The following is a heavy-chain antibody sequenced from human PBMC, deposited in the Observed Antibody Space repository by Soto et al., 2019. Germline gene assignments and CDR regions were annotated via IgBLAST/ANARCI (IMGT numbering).Heavy chain of an antibody. Sequence: QVQLVESGGGVVPPGRSLRLSCAASGFTFSSYAIHWVRQAPGKGLEWVADVSFDGSHKTYAVPVRGRFTISRDNSKKTVYLQMNSLRAEDTALYYCAKLGDAVSGYFDFWGQGTQVAVSS. J-gene: IGHJ5*01. V-gene: IGHV3-30*18. CDR1: GFTFSSYA. D-gene: IGHD3-3*01. CDR3: AKLGDAVSGYFDF. CDR2: VSFDGSHK.